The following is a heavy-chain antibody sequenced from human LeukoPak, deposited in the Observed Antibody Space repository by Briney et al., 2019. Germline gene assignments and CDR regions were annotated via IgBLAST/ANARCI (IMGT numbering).Heavy chain of an antibody. Sequence: PSETLSLTCTVSDYSISNTYYWGWIRQPPGKGLEWIGNIHHSGITNYNPSLKSRVSISIDTSKNQFSLKLNSVTAADTAVYYCAKSNGYGLIDIWGQGTMVTVSS. CDR3: AKSNGYGLIDI. CDR1: DYSISNTYY. J-gene: IGHJ3*02. CDR2: IHHSGIT. D-gene: IGHD3-22*01. V-gene: IGHV4-38-2*02.